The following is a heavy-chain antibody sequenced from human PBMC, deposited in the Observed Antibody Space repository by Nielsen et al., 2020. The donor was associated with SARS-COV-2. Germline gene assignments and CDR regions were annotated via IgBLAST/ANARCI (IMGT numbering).Heavy chain of an antibody. J-gene: IGHJ3*02. D-gene: IGHD3-22*01. Sequence: GGSLRSPCAASGFTSSSYAMHWARQAPGKGLEWVAVISYDGSNKYYADSVKGRFTISRDNSKNTLYLQMNSLRAEDTAVYYCARDLLPWVPNDAFDIWGQGKMVTVSS. CDR1: GFTSSSYA. CDR3: ARDLLPWVPNDAFDI. CDR2: ISYDGSNK. V-gene: IGHV3-30-3*01.